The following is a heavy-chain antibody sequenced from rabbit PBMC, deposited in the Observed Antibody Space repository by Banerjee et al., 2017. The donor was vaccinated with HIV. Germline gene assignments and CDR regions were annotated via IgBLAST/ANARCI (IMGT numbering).Heavy chain of an antibody. Sequence: LEESGGGLVKPGGTLTLTCTVSGFSFSSNWICWVRQAPGKGLEWVACIDTNYGDTDYANWPKGRFTISKTSSTTVTLQMTSLTAADTATYFCARNYVNAFDPRGQGTLVTVS. J-gene: IGHJ2*01. V-gene: IGHV1S45*01. D-gene: IGHD1-1*01. CDR1: GFSFSSNW. CDR3: ARNYVNAFDP. CDR2: IDTNYGDT.